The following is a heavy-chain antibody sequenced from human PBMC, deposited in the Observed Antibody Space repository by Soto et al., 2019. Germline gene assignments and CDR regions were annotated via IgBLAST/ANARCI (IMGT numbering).Heavy chain of an antibody. CDR1: GFTFSSYA. D-gene: IGHD2-15*01. Sequence: DVQVLESGGGLVQPEGSLRLSCAASGFTFSSYAMGWVRQGPGKGLEWVAVVSIGGSTHYADSVRGRFTISRDNSKTTLSLQMNSLTAEATAVYFCAKRRGAGGHFDYWGQGALVTVSS. CDR3: AKRRGAGGHFDY. V-gene: IGHV3-23*01. CDR2: VSIGGST. J-gene: IGHJ4*02.